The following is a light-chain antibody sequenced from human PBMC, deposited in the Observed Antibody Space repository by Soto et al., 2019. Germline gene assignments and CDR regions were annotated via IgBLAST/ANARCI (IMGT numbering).Light chain of an antibody. CDR3: QQYNTYST. J-gene: IGKJ5*01. Sequence: DIQMTQSPSTLSAPVGDRVTITCRASQSIDSWLAWYQHKPGKAPKLLIFKASTLETGVPSRFSGSGSETEFTLTISSLQPDDSATYYCQQYNTYSTFGQGTRLENK. CDR1: QSIDSW. V-gene: IGKV1-5*03. CDR2: KAS.